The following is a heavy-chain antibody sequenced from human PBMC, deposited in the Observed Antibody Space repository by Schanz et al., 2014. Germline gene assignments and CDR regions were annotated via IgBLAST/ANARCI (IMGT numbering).Heavy chain of an antibody. CDR2: IDRDGGHT. CDR1: GFSFDDYT. CDR3: AGAAVGFIFDAFDL. D-gene: IGHD6-19*01. J-gene: IGHJ3*01. Sequence: EVQLVESGGVVAQPGGSLRLSCAASGFSFDDYTMHWVRQAPGKGLEWVSLIDRDGGHTYYADSGKGRFTISRENAKSSLYLQMDHLRVEDTAAYYCAGAAVGFIFDAFDLWGRGTMVIVSS. V-gene: IGHV3-43*01.